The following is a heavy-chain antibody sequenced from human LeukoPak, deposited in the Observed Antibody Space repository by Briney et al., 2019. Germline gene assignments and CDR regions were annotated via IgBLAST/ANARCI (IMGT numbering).Heavy chain of an antibody. Sequence: GGSLRLSCAASGFTFSSYSMNWVRQAPGKGLEWVSSISSSSSYIYYADSVKGRFTISRDNAKNSLYLQMNSLRAEDTAVYYCARDPVLLWFGELLRPFDIWGQGTMVTVSS. CDR3: ARDPVLLWFGELLRPFDI. V-gene: IGHV3-21*01. CDR1: GFTFSSYS. D-gene: IGHD3-10*01. J-gene: IGHJ3*02. CDR2: ISSSSSYI.